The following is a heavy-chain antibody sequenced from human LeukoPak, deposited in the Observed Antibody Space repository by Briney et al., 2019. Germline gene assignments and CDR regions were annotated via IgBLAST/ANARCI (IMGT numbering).Heavy chain of an antibody. CDR1: GYTFTGYY. V-gene: IGHV1-2*02. CDR2: INPNSGGT. CDR3: ARVLDLHGSGSFVVGY. J-gene: IGHJ4*02. D-gene: IGHD3-10*01. Sequence: GASVKVSCKASGYTFTGYYMHWVRQAPGQGLEWMGWINPNSGGTNYAQKFQGRVTMTRDTSISTAYMELSRLRSDDTAVYYCARVLDLHGSGSFVVGYWGQGTLVTVSS.